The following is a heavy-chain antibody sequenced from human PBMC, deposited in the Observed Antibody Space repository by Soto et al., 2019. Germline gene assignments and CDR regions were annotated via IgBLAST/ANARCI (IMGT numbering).Heavy chain of an antibody. Sequence: TSETLSLTCTVSGGSISSGGYSWSWIRQPPGKGLEWIGYIYHSGSTYYNPSLKSRVTISVDKSKNQFSLKLSSVTAADTAVYYCASEKLWRDGYRPIIEYYFDYWGQGTLVTVSS. CDR2: IYHSGST. J-gene: IGHJ4*02. D-gene: IGHD3-3*01. CDR3: ASEKLWRDGYRPIIEYYFDY. V-gene: IGHV4-30-2*01. CDR1: GGSISSGGYS.